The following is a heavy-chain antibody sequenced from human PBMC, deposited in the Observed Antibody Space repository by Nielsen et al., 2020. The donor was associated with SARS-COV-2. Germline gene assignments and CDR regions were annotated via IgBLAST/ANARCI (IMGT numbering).Heavy chain of an antibody. J-gene: IGHJ4*02. V-gene: IGHV6-1*01. Sequence: SQTLSLTCAISGDSVSSNSVAWNWIRQSPSRGLEWLGRTYYRSKWYNDYAVSVKSRITINPDTSKNQFSQQLNSVTPEDTAVYYRATQTRGYSYGYYYWGQGTLVTVSS. CDR1: GDSVSSNSVA. D-gene: IGHD5-18*01. CDR3: ATQTRGYSYGYYY. CDR2: TYYRSKWYN.